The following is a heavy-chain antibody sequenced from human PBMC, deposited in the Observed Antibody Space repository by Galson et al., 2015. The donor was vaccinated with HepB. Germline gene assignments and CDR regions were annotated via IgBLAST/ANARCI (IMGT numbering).Heavy chain of an antibody. V-gene: IGHV4-39*01. CDR3: ACSSSARDY. CDR1: GGSISSSSYY. Sequence: LSLTCTVSGGSISSSSYYWGWIRQPPGKGLEWIGSIHYSGSTYYNPSLKSRVTISVDTSKNQFSLKLSSVTAADTAVYYCACSSSARDYWGQGTLVTVSS. D-gene: IGHD6-6*01. J-gene: IGHJ4*02. CDR2: IHYSGST.